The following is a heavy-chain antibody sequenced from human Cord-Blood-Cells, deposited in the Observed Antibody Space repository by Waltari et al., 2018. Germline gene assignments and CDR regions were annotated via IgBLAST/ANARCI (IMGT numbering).Heavy chain of an antibody. Sequence: QLQLQESGPGLVTPSETLSLTCTVSGGSISSSRYYWGWIRQPPGKGLEWVGSIYYRGSTYYNPSLKSRVTISVDTSKNQFSLKLSSVTAADTAVYYCARHEDVVIFFDYWGQGTLVTVSS. CDR3: ARHEDVVIFFDY. CDR1: GGSISSSRYY. V-gene: IGHV4-39*01. D-gene: IGHD3-22*01. CDR2: IYYRGST. J-gene: IGHJ4*02.